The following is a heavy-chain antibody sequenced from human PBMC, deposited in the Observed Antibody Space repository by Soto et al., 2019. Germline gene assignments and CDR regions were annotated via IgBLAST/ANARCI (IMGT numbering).Heavy chain of an antibody. J-gene: IGHJ5*02. CDR2: IYYSGST. Sequence: SETLSLTCTVSGGSISSGCYYWSWIRQHPGKGLEWIGYIYYSGSTYYNPSLKSRVTISVDTSKNQFSLKLSSVTAADTAVYYCARSGPTYGSGRRFDPWGQGTLVTVSS. CDR3: ARSGPTYGSGRRFDP. V-gene: IGHV4-31*03. D-gene: IGHD3-10*01. CDR1: GGSISSGCYY.